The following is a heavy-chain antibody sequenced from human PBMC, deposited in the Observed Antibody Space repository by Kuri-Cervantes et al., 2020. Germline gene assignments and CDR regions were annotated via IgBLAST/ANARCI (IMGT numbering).Heavy chain of an antibody. CDR3: ARAGTPDMVEMVRGVAGAFDI. CDR2: INTNTGNP. J-gene: IGHJ3*02. Sequence: ASVKVSCKASGYTFTSYAMNWVRQAPGQGLEWMGWINTNTGNPTYAQGFTGRFVFSLDTSVSTAYLQISSLKAEDTAVYYCARAGTPDMVEMVRGVAGAFDIWGQGTMVTVSS. V-gene: IGHV7-4-1*02. D-gene: IGHD3-10*01. CDR1: GYTFTSYA.